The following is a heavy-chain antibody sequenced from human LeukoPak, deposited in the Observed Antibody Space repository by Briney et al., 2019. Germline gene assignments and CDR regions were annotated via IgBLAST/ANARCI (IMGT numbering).Heavy chain of an antibody. CDR3: ARAFTSLEWLEHQDYYFDY. CDR1: GYTFTGYY. Sequence: GASEKVSCKASGYTFTGYYMHWVRQAPGQGLEWMGWINPNSGGTNYAQKFQGRVTMTRDTSISTAYMELSRLRSDDTAVYYCARAFTSLEWLEHQDYYFDYWGQGTLVTVSS. V-gene: IGHV1-2*02. J-gene: IGHJ4*02. CDR2: INPNSGGT. D-gene: IGHD6-19*01.